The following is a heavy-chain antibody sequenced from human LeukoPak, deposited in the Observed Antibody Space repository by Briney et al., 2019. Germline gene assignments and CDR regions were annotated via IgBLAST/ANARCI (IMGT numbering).Heavy chain of an antibody. J-gene: IGHJ4*02. CDR1: GGSISSGSYY. CDR2: IYTSGST. V-gene: IGHV4-61*02. Sequence: SQTLSLTCTVSGGSISSGSYYWSWIRQPAGKGLEWIGRIYTSGSTNYNPSLKSRVTISVDTSKNQFSLKLSSVTAADTAVYYCARSRHSQVDYWGQGTLATVSS. CDR3: ARSRHSQVDY. D-gene: IGHD1-1*01.